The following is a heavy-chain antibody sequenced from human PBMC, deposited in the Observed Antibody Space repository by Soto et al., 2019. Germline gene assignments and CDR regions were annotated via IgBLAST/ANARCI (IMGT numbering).Heavy chain of an antibody. CDR3: AREMYYGMDV. V-gene: IGHV4-59*01. CDR1: GGSISSYY. Sequence: PSETLSLTCTVSGGSISSYYWSWIRQPPGKGLEWIVYTYYSGSTNYNPSLKSRVTISVDTSKNQFSLKLSSVTAADTAVYYCAREMYYGMDVWGQGTTVTVSS. CDR2: TYYSGST. J-gene: IGHJ6*02.